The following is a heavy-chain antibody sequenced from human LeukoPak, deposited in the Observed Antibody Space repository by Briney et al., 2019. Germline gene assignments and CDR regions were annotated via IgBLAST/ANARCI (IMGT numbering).Heavy chain of an antibody. D-gene: IGHD3-22*01. V-gene: IGHV3-23*01. CDR1: GITLSNYG. J-gene: IGHJ4*02. CDR2: ISDNGGKT. CDR3: AKRGVVIRVILVGFHKEAYYFDS. Sequence: PGGSLRLSCAVSGITLSNYGMSWVRQAPGKGLEWVAGISDNGGKTDYADSVKGRFTISRDNPKNTLYLQMNSLRADDTAVYFCAKRGVVIRVILVGFHKEAYYFDSWGQGALVTVSS.